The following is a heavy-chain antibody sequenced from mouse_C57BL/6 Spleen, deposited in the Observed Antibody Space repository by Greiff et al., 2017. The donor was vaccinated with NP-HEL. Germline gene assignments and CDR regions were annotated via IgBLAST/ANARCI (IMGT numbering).Heavy chain of an antibody. CDR2: IYPSNGGT. D-gene: IGHD1-1*01. J-gene: IGHJ2*01. CDR1: GYTFTGYW. CDR3: ARDDYYGSRYDLDY. V-gene: IGHV1-52*01. Sequence: QVQLQQPGAELVKPGSSVKLSCKASGYTFTGYWMHWVKQRPRQGLEWIGNIYPSNGGTHYNQKFKDKATLTVDKSSSTAYMQLSSLTSEDSAVYYCARDDYYGSRYDLDYWGQGTTLTVSS.